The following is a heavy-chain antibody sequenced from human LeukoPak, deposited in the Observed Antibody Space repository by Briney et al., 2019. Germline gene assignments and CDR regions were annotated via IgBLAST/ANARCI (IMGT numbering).Heavy chain of an antibody. Sequence: GASVKVSCKASGGTFSSYVISWVRQAPGQGLEWMGRIIPILGIANYAQKFQGRVTITADKSTSTAYMELSSLRSEDTAVYYCARETPSMYYDILTGYFDYWGQGTLVTVSS. D-gene: IGHD3-9*01. CDR2: IIPILGIA. J-gene: IGHJ4*02. CDR1: GGTFSSYV. CDR3: ARETPSMYYDILTGYFDY. V-gene: IGHV1-69*04.